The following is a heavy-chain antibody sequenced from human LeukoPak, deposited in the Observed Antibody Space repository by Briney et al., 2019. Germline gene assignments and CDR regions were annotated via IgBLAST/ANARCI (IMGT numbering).Heavy chain of an antibody. D-gene: IGHD2-8*01. V-gene: IGHV3-43*02. J-gene: IGHJ4*02. CDR2: ISGDGSRT. CDR1: GFTFDDYA. Sequence: GGSLRLSCAASGFTFDDYAVHWVRQAPGKGLEWVSLISGDGSRTYYADSVKGRFTISRDNSKNSLYLQMNSLRTEDTALYYCAKDITPQMLALDYWGQGTLVTVSS. CDR3: AKDITPQMLALDY.